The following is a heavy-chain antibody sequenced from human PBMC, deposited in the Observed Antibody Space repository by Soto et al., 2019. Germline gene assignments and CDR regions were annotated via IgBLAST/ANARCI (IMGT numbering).Heavy chain of an antibody. Sequence: NPSETLSLTCTVSGGSISSSSYYWGWIRQPPGKGLEWIGSIYYSGSTYYNPSLKSRVTISVDTSKNQFSLKLSSVTAADTAVYYCARNPKVADPGIDYWGQGTLVTVSS. V-gene: IGHV4-39*01. CDR1: GGSISSSSYY. CDR3: ARNPKVADPGIDY. J-gene: IGHJ4*02. CDR2: IYYSGST.